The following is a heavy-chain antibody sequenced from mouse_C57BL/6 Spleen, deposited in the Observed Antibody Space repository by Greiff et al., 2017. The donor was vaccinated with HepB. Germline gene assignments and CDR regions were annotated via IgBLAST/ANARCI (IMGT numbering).Heavy chain of an antibody. CDR1: GYTFTSYW. J-gene: IGHJ4*01. D-gene: IGHD4-1*01. CDR3: ARGGSNWRGDY. CDR2: IDPSDSYT. Sequence: QVQLQQPGAELVMPGASVKLSCKASGYTFTSYWMHWVKQRPGQGLEWIGEIDPSDSYTNYNQKFQGKSTLTVDKSSSKAYMQLSSLTSEDSAVYYCARGGSNWRGDYWGQGTSVTVSS. V-gene: IGHV1-69*01.